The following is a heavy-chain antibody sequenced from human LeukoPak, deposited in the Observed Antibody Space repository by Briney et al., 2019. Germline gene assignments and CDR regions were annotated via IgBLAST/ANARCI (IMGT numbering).Heavy chain of an antibody. J-gene: IGHJ4*02. D-gene: IGHD3-16*02. Sequence: GGSLRLSCAASGFTFSIYSMNWVRQAPGKGVEWVSSISSSSSYIYYADSVKGRFTISRDNAKNSLYLQMNSLRAEDTAVYYCARDRHYDYVWGSYPFDYWGQGTLVTVSS. V-gene: IGHV3-21*01. CDR2: ISSSSSYI. CDR1: GFTFSIYS. CDR3: ARDRHYDYVWGSYPFDY.